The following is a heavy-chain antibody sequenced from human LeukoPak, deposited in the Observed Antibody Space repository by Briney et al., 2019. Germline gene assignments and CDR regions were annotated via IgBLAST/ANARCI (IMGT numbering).Heavy chain of an antibody. CDR1: GFTFSSYG. D-gene: IGHD3-10*01. J-gene: IGHJ5*02. CDR2: IRYDGSNK. Sequence: GGSLRLSCAASGFTFSSYGMHWVRQAPGKGLEWVAFIRYDGSNKYYADSVKGRFTISRDNSKNTLYLQMNSLRAEDTAVYYCAREQFDYYGSGSYYTTPHWFDPWGQGTLVTVSS. V-gene: IGHV3-30*02. CDR3: AREQFDYYGSGSYYTTPHWFDP.